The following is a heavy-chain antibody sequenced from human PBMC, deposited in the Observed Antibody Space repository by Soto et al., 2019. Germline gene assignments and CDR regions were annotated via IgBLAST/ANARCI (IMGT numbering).Heavy chain of an antibody. CDR2: ITGSGAST. Sequence: EVQLLESEGGLVQPGGSLRLSCAASGFTFTTYTMSWVRQAPGKGLEWVSAITGSGASTYYADSVKGRFTISRDNSKNTLYLQMNSLRAEDTAVYYCAKNSAATIRVGYDYWGQGTLVTVSS. V-gene: IGHV3-23*01. CDR1: GFTFTTYT. J-gene: IGHJ4*02. D-gene: IGHD5-12*01. CDR3: AKNSAATIRVGYDY.